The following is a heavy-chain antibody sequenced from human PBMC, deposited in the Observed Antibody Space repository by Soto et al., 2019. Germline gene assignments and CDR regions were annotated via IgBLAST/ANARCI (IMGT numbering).Heavy chain of an antibody. Sequence: QVQLQESGPGLVKPSETLSLTCTVSGGSVSSGSYYWSWIRQPPGKGLEWIGYIYYSGSTNYNPSLKSRVTISVDTSKNQCSLKLSSVTAADTAVYYGASERDGYNSGALGYWGQGTLVTVSS. CDR3: ASERDGYNSGALGY. CDR2: IYYSGST. CDR1: GGSVSSGSYY. J-gene: IGHJ4*02. V-gene: IGHV4-61*01. D-gene: IGHD5-12*01.